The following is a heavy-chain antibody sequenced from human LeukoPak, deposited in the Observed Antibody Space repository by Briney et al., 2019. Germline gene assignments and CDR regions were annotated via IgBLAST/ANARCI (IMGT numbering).Heavy chain of an antibody. CDR1: AYPLTGYY. Sequence: GASVKVSCKASAYPLTGYYVHWVRQAPGQGLEWMGWMNPSNGDTNYVQKFQGRVTMTRDTSRRTAYMELNSLRFDDTAVYYCARWEASPSRGWFSPWGQRTLVTVSS. V-gene: IGHV1-2*02. CDR3: ARWEASPSRGWFSP. D-gene: IGHD3-22*01. CDR2: MNPSNGDT. J-gene: IGHJ5*02.